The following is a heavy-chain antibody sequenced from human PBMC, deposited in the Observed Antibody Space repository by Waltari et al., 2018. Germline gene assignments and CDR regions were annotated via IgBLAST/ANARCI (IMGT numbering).Heavy chain of an antibody. Sequence: VQLVESGGGLVQPGGSLSLSCAASGFPFSNYSMNWVRQAPGQWLAGVSYISSSSSSIYYADSVKVRLTISRDNAKNSLYLQINSLRAEDTAVYYCARDREGIAVAGKAFDIWGQGTMVTVSS. D-gene: IGHD6-19*01. CDR1: GFPFSNYS. J-gene: IGHJ3*02. CDR3: ARDREGIAVAGKAFDI. CDR2: ISSSSSSI. V-gene: IGHV3-48*04.